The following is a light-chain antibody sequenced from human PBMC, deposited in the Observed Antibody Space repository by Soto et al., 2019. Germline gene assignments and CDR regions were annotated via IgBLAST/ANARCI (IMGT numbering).Light chain of an antibody. J-gene: IGKJ5*01. CDR2: GAS. Sequence: EIVLPQSPGTLSLSPGERDPLSCMASQSVSSSYLAWYQQKPGQAPRLLIYGASSRATGIPDRFSGSGSGTDFTLTISRLEPEDFAVYYCQQYGSSPLITFGQGTRLEIK. CDR1: QSVSSSY. CDR3: QQYGSSPLIT. V-gene: IGKV3-20*01.